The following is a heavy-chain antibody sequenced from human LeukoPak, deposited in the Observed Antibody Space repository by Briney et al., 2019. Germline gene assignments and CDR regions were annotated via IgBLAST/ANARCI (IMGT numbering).Heavy chain of an antibody. J-gene: IGHJ4*02. CDR1: GYTFTTYG. CDR3: ARDHSSSGQLFDY. Sequence: ASVKVSCKASGYTFTTYGFSWVRQAHGQGLEWMGWISAYNGNTNYVQKLQGRVTMPTDTSTSTAYMELRSLRSDDTAVYYCARDHSSSGQLFDYWGQGTLVTVSS. V-gene: IGHV1-18*01. CDR2: ISAYNGNT. D-gene: IGHD6-13*01.